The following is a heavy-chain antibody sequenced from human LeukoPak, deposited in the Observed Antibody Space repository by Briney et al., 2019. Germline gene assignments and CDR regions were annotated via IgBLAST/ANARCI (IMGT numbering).Heavy chain of an antibody. CDR2: IYTSGST. D-gene: IGHD7-27*01. Sequence: SETLSLTCTVSGGSFSSGSYYWSWIRQPAGKGLEWIGRIYTSGSTNYNPSLKSRVTISVDTSKNQFSLKLSSVTAADTAVYYCARDLGIKPTPGAFDIWGQGTMVTVSS. CDR3: ARDLGIKPTPGAFDI. CDR1: GGSFSSGSYY. V-gene: IGHV4-61*02. J-gene: IGHJ3*02.